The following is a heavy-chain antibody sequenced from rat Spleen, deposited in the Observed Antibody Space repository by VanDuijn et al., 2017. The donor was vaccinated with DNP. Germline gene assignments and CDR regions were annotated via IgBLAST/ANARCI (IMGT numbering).Heavy chain of an antibody. CDR3: VTRGTGSDNWFAY. Sequence: EVKLVESGGGLVQSGRSLKLSCAASGLNFSDYWMGWVRQVPDKGLEWMGEIKQDSSVRNYNPSLRERFTISRDNAQNSLYLQMNDLGSKDTAVYYCVTRGTGSDNWFAYWGHGTLVTVSS. V-gene: IGHV4-2*01. D-gene: IGHD5-1*01. J-gene: IGHJ3*01. CDR2: IKQDSSVR. CDR1: GLNFSDYW.